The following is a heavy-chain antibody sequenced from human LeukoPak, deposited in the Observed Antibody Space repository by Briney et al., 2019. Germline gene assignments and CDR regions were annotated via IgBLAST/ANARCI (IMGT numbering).Heavy chain of an antibody. V-gene: IGHV4-39*01. CDR2: IYYSGST. D-gene: IGHD2-2*01. CDR3: ARRYCTTTTCFYFDY. J-gene: IGHJ4*02. Sequence: SETLSLTCTVSGGSISSSSYYWGWIRQPPGKGLEWIGSIYYSGSTYYNPSLKSRVTISVDTSKNQFSLKVSSATASDTAVYYCARRYCTTTTCFYFDYWGQGTLVTVSS. CDR1: GGSISSSSYY.